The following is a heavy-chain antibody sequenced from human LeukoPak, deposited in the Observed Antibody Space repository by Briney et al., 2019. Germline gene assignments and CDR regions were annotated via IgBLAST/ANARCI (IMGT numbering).Heavy chain of an antibody. V-gene: IGHV1-69*13. J-gene: IGHJ6*02. D-gene: IGHD4-17*01. CDR2: IIPIFGTA. Sequence: SVKVSCTASGGTFSSYAISWVRQAPGQGLEWMGGIIPIFGTANYAQKFQGRVTITADESTSTAYMELSSLRSEDTAVYYCAREYGEHTSYYYYYGMDVWGQGTTVTVSS. CDR3: AREYGEHTSYYYYYGMDV. CDR1: GGTFSSYA.